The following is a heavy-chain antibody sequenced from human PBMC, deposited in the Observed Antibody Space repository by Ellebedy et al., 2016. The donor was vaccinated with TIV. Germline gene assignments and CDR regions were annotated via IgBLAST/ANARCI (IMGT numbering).Heavy chain of an antibody. CDR1: GFTFDDYA. J-gene: IGHJ4*02. V-gene: IGHV3-9*01. Sequence: GWSLRLSXAASGFTFDDYAMHWVRQSPGKGLEWVSSISWNSGRIGYADSVKGRFTISRDNAKNSLYLQMNSLRVEDTALYYCAKDMTVAGTDLDYWGQGTLVTVSS. CDR2: ISWNSGRI. D-gene: IGHD6-19*01. CDR3: AKDMTVAGTDLDY.